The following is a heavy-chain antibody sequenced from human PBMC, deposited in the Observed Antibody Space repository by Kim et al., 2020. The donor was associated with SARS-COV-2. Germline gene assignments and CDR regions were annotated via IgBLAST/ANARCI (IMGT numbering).Heavy chain of an antibody. CDR2: ISYDGSNK. D-gene: IGHD2-21*02. CDR3: ARGSYCGGDCYSGGDYYYYGMDV. V-gene: IGHV3-33*05. J-gene: IGHJ6*02. Sequence: GGSLRLSCAASGFTFSSYGMHWVRQAPGKGLEWVAVISYDGSNKYYADSVKGRFTISRDNSKNTLYLQMNSLRAEDTAVYYCARGSYCGGDCYSGGDYYYYGMDVWGQGTTVTVSS. CDR1: GFTFSSYG.